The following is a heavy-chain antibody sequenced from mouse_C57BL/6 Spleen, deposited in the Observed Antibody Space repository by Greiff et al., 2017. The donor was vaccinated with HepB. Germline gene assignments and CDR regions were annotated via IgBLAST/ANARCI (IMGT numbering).Heavy chain of an antibody. CDR3: TRVAANSDYAMDY. Sequence: EVMLVESGEGLVKPGGSLKLSCAASGFTFSSYAMSWVRQTPEKRLEWVAYISSGGDYIYYADTVMGRFTISRDNTRNTLYLQMSSLKSEDTAMYYCTRVAANSDYAMDYWGQGTSVTVSS. D-gene: IGHD6-1*01. CDR1: GFTFSSYA. V-gene: IGHV5-9-1*02. CDR2: ISSGGDYI. J-gene: IGHJ4*01.